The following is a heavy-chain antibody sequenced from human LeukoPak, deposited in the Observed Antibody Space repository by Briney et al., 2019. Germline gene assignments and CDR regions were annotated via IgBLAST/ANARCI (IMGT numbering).Heavy chain of an antibody. CDR2: IKLDGSEK. CDR1: GFTFGKYW. J-gene: IGHJ4*02. D-gene: IGHD3-22*01. Sequence: GGSLRLSCVASGFTFGKYWMSWVRQAPGKGLEWVANIKLDGSEKNYVDSVKGRFTISRDNTKNSLYLQMNSLRSEDTAVYYCARAYYYDSSRGDYWGQGTLVTVSS. V-gene: IGHV3-7*03. CDR3: ARAYYYDSSRGDY.